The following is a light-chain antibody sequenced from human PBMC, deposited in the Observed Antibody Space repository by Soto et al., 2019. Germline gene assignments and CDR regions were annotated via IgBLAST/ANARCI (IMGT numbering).Light chain of an antibody. J-gene: IGKJ4*01. CDR2: DAS. Sequence: VLTQSPARLSLSPGERATLSCRAGQSVSDSLAWYQQKPGQPPRLLFFDASNSATGVPDRFSAGGSGTDFTLIISSLEPEDFAVYYCQQRVNWPPTFGGGTKVEI. CDR3: QQRVNWPPT. CDR1: QSVSDS. V-gene: IGKV3-11*01.